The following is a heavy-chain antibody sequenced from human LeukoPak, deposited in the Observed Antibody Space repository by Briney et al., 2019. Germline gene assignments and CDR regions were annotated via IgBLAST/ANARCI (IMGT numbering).Heavy chain of an antibody. V-gene: IGHV5-51*01. D-gene: IGHD5-24*01. CDR1: GYSFRDYW. CDR3: ARLDRDGYNFAPHPYYFDY. CDR2: IFPGESHI. J-gene: IGHJ4*02. Sequence: GESLEISCKGFGYSFRDYWIGWVRQMPGKDLEWMGIIFPGESHINYSPTFEGRVTISADESINTAYLQWSSLTASDTATYYCARLDRDGYNFAPHPYYFDYWGQGTLVTVSS.